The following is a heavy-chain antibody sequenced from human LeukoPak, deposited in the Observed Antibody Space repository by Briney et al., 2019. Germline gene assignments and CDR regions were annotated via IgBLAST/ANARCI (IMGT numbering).Heavy chain of an antibody. V-gene: IGHV1-2*06. J-gene: IGHJ4*02. CDR1: GYTFTGYY. Sequence: ASVKVSCKVSGYTFTGYYLHWVRQAPGQGLEWMGRINPSSGGTNYAQKFQGRVTITADESTSTAYMELSSLRSEDTAVYYCARDESLSGWYSDYWGQGTLVTVSS. CDR3: ARDESLSGWYSDY. D-gene: IGHD6-19*01. CDR2: INPSSGGT.